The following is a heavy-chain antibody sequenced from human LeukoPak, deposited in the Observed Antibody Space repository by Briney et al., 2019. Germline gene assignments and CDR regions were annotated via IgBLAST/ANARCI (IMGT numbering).Heavy chain of an antibody. V-gene: IGHV3-23*01. J-gene: IGHJ4*02. CDR3: AKVIYDRRYFDY. Sequence: GGSLRLSCAASGFTFSSYAMSWVRQAPGKGLEWVSAISGSGGSTYYADSVKGRFTISRDNSKNTLYLQMNGLRAEDTAVYYCAKVIYDRRYFDYWGQGTLVTVSS. CDR2: ISGSGGST. CDR1: GFTFSSYA. D-gene: IGHD5/OR15-5a*01.